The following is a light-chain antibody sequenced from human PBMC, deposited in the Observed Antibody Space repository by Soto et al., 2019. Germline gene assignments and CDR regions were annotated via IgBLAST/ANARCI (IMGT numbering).Light chain of an antibody. J-gene: IGKJ1*01. CDR2: GAS. CDR3: HHYET. Sequence: EFVLTQSPGTLSLSPGERATLSCRASQSMGSNVAWYQQKPGQAPRLLMYGASIRAAGVPDRFSGSGSGTEFTLTISRLEPEDFTVYYCHHYETFGQGTKVDIK. V-gene: IGKV3-20*01. CDR1: QSMGSN.